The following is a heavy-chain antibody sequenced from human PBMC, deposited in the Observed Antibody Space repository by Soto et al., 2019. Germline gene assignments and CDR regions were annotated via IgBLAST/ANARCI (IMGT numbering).Heavy chain of an antibody. J-gene: IGHJ6*02. CDR1: GYTFTGYY. D-gene: IGHD2-2*01. CDR2: INPNSGGT. V-gene: IGHV1-2*04. CDR3: AIGYCSSTSCPHLSYYYYGMDV. Sequence: ASVKVSCKASGYTFTGYYMHWVRQAPGQGLEWMGWINPNSGGTNYAQKFQGWVTMTRDTSISTAYMELSRLRSDDTAVYYCAIGYCSSTSCPHLSYYYYGMDVWGQGTTVTVSS.